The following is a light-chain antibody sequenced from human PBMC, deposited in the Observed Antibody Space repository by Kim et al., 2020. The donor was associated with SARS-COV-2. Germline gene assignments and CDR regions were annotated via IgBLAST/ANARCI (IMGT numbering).Light chain of an antibody. J-gene: IGKJ4*01. CDR2: AAS. CDR3: QQYNDWPPLT. CDR1: QSVRSN. Sequence: SPGERATLSCWASQSVRSNLAWYQQKSGQAPRLLIYAASSRATGTPGRFTGSGSETEFTLTISNLQPEDVAVYYCQQYNDWPPLTFGGGTKVEIK. V-gene: IGKV3-15*01.